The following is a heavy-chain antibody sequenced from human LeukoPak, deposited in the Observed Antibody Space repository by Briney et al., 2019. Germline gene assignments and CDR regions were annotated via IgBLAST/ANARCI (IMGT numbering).Heavy chain of an antibody. J-gene: IGHJ4*02. D-gene: IGHD3-10*01. CDR2: ISSSGRTM. Sequence: PGGSLRLSCAASGFTLSSYEMNWVRQAPGKGLEWVAYISSSGRTMYYEDSVKGRFTISRDNAKTSLYLQMNNLRAEDTAVYYCARDSYFGSGSYYDSWGQGTLVTVSS. V-gene: IGHV3-48*03. CDR1: GFTLSSYE. CDR3: ARDSYFGSGSYYDS.